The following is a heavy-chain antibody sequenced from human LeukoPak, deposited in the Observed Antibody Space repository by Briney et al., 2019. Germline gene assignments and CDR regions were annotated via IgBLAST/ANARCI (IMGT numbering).Heavy chain of an antibody. CDR2: IYYSGIT. CDR3: ARNSSELYYYDTSGYQYYHYMDV. D-gene: IGHD3-22*01. CDR1: GGSISSYY. Sequence: SETLSLTCTVSGGSISSYYWNWIRQPPGQGLEWIGHIYYSGITNYNPSLKSRVTISVDTSRNQFSLKLSSVTAADTAVYYCARNSSELYYYDTSGYQYYHYMDVWGKGTTVTVSS. V-gene: IGHV4-59*01. J-gene: IGHJ6*03.